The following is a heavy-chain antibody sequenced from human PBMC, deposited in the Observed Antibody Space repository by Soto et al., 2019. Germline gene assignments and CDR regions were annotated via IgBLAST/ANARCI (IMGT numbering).Heavy chain of an antibody. Sequence: QVQLVQSGAEVKEPGASVKVSCKASGYTFTNYGISWVRQAPGQGLEWMGWLSTYSGHTDFAQRFQGSVTMATDTSTTTAYMELRSLTSDDTAVYYCAREEYREVDHWGQGTLVTVSS. D-gene: IGHD3-10*01. CDR3: AREEYREVDH. CDR2: LSTYSGHT. J-gene: IGHJ4*02. CDR1: GYTFTNYG. V-gene: IGHV1-18*04.